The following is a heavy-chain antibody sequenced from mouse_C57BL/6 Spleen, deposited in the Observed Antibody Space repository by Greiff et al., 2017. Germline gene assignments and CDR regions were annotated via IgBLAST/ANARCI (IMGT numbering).Heavy chain of an antibody. CDR3: ARNHYSNYGDYYAMDY. Sequence: VQLQQSGAELMKPGASVKLSCKATGYTFTGYWIEWVRQRPGHGLEWIGEILPGSGSTNYNEKFKGKATFTADTSSNTAYMQLRSLTTEDSAIYYGARNHYSNYGDYYAMDYWGQGTSVTVSS. V-gene: IGHV1-9*01. D-gene: IGHD2-5*01. CDR2: ILPGSGST. J-gene: IGHJ4*01. CDR1: GYTFTGYW.